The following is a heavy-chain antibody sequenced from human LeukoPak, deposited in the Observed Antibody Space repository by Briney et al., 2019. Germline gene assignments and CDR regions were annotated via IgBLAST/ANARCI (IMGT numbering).Heavy chain of an antibody. D-gene: IGHD4-23*01. J-gene: IGHJ4*02. CDR1: GFTFSSYG. V-gene: IGHV3-30*02. CDR2: IRYDGSNK. Sequence: PGGSLRLSCAASGFTFSSYGMHWVRQAPGKGLEWVAFIRYDGSNKYYADSVKGRFTISRDNSKNTLYLQVDSLRAEDTAVYYCARGARKGDDYGGFFDYWGQGTLDTVSS. CDR3: ARGARKGDDYGGFFDY.